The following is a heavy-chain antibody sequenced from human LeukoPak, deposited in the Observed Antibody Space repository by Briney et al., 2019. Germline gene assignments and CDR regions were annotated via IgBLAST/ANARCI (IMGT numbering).Heavy chain of an antibody. CDR3: ARRSPNNWNYDGAFDI. Sequence: SETLSLTCTVSGGSISSYYWSWIRQPPGKGLEWIGYIYYSGSTNYNPSLKSRVTISVDTSKNQFSLKLSSVTAADTAVYYCARRSPNNWNYDGAFDIWGQGTMATVSS. CDR1: GGSISSYY. CDR2: IYYSGST. V-gene: IGHV4-59*08. J-gene: IGHJ3*02. D-gene: IGHD1-7*01.